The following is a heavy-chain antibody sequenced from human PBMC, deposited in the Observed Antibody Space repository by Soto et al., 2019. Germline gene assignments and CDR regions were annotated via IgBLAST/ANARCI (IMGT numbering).Heavy chain of an antibody. CDR2: ISGSGGDT. CDR3: AKMGYCISTSCFTYFDY. J-gene: IGHJ4*02. V-gene: IGHV3-23*01. D-gene: IGHD2-2*02. CDR1: GFTFSSYA. Sequence: QSGGSLRLSCAASGFTFSSYAMNWVRQAPGKGLEWVSSISGSGGDTYYTDSVKGRFTISRDNSKNTLYLQINSLRAEDTAAYYCAKMGYCISTSCFTYFDYWGQGRLVTVSS.